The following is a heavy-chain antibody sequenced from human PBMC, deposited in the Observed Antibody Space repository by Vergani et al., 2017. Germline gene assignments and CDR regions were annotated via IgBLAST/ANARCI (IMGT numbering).Heavy chain of an antibody. V-gene: IGHV3-66*02. CDR3: ESADSDSLFDY. CDR1: GFTVSSNY. D-gene: IGHD4-11*01. Sequence: EVQLVESGGGLVQPGGSLRLSCAASGFTVSSNYMSWVRQAPGKGLEWVSVIYSGGSTYYADSVKGRFTISRDNSKNTLYLQKNSLRAEDTAVYYCESADSDSLFDYWGQGTLVTVSS. CDR2: IYSGGST. J-gene: IGHJ4*02.